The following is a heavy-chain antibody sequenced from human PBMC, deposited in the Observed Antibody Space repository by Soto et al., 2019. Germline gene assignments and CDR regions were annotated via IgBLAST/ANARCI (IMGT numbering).Heavy chain of an antibody. CDR1: GFTFSSYA. D-gene: IGHD3-22*01. V-gene: IGHV3-30-3*01. Sequence: QVQLVESGGGVVQPGRSLRLSCAASGFTFSSYAMHWVRQAPGKGLEWVAVISYDGSNKYYADSVKGRFTIYRDNSKNTLYLQMNSLRAEDTAVYYCARDSDSSGFSYFDYWGQGTLVTVSS. CDR3: ARDSDSSGFSYFDY. J-gene: IGHJ4*02. CDR2: ISYDGSNK.